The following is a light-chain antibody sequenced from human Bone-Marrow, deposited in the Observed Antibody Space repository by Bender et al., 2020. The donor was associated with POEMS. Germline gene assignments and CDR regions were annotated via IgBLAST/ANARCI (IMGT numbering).Light chain of an antibody. CDR3: ATWDDSLNGWV. CDR1: SSKFGSYP. J-gene: IGLJ3*02. CDR2: NNS. Sequence: QSVLTQPPSASGTPGQRVTISCSGSSSKFGSYPVNWYQQLPGAAPKLVIFNNSQRPSGVPDRFSGSNSGTSASLAISGLLSDVEADFYCATWDDSLNGWVFGGGTKLTVL. V-gene: IGLV1-44*01.